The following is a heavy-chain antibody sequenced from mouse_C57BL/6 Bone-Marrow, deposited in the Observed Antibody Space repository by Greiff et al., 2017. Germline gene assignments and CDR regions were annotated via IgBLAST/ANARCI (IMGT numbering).Heavy chain of an antibody. Sequence: EVKLQESGPELVKPGASVKIPCKASGYTFTDYNMDWVKQSHGKSLEWIGDINPNNGGTIYNQKFKGKATLTVDKSSSTAYMELRSLTSEDTAVYYCALLSYDGYYVNYAMDYWGQGTSVTVSS. J-gene: IGHJ4*01. CDR2: INPNNGGT. CDR1: GYTFTDYN. D-gene: IGHD2-3*01. V-gene: IGHV1-18*01. CDR3: ALLSYDGYYVNYAMDY.